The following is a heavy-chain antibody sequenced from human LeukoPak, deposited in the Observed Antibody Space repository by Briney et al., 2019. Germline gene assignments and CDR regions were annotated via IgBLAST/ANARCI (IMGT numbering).Heavy chain of an antibody. CDR1: GYTFTSNY. V-gene: IGHV1-69*13. CDR3: ARAAENYYDSSGYPFDY. Sequence: SVKVSCKASGYTFTSNYIHWVRQAPGQGLEWMGGIIPIFGTANYAQKFQGRVTITADESTSTAYMELSSLRSEDTAVYYCARAAENYYDSSGYPFDYWGQGTLVTVSS. J-gene: IGHJ4*02. D-gene: IGHD3-22*01. CDR2: IIPIFGTA.